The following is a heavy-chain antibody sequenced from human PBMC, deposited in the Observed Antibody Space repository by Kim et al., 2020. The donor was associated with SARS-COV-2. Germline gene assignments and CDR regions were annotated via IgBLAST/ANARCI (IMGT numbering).Heavy chain of an antibody. D-gene: IGHD6-13*01. CDR3: AREDIAAAGTGAFDI. V-gene: IGHV1-2*02. Sequence: AQKVKGRVTMTRDTSISTAYMELGRLRSDDTAVYYCAREDIAAAGTGAFDIWGQGTMVTVSS. J-gene: IGHJ3*02.